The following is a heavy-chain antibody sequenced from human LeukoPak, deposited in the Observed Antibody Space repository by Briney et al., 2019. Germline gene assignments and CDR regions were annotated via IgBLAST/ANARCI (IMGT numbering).Heavy chain of an antibody. J-gene: IGHJ6*03. CDR1: GGSISSYY. V-gene: IGHV4-59*01. CDR3: ARSERGGSPLYMDV. D-gene: IGHD6-25*01. CDR2: IYYSGST. Sequence: SETLSLTCTVSGGSISSYYWSWIRQPPGKGLEWIGYIYYSGSTNYNPSLKSRVTISVDTSKNQFSLKLSSVTAADTAVYYCARSERGGSPLYMDVWGKGTTVTVSS.